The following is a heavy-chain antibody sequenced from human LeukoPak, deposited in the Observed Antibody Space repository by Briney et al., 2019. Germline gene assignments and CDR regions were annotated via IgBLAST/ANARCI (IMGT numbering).Heavy chain of an antibody. CDR1: GFTFSSYW. CDR3: AKESKVCSGGSCYYPSFDY. J-gene: IGHJ4*02. D-gene: IGHD2-15*01. V-gene: IGHV3-7*03. Sequence: GGSLRLSCAASGFTFSSYWMSWVRQAPGKGLEWVANIKQDGSEKYYVDSVKGRFTISRDNSKNTLYLQMNSLRAEDTAVYYCAKESKVCSGGSCYYPSFDYWGQGTLVTVSS. CDR2: IKQDGSEK.